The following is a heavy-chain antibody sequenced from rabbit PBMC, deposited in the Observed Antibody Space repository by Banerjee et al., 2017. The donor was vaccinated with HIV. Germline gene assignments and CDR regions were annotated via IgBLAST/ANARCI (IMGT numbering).Heavy chain of an antibody. Sequence: QSLEESGGDLVKPGASLTLTCTASGVSFSSSSYMCWVRQAPGKGLEWIACIDTGSSGFTYFATWAKGRFTCSKTSSTTVTLQMTSLTAADTATYLCARDLAGVIGWNFSLWGPGTLVTVS. CDR2: IDTGSSGFT. CDR1: GVSFSSSSY. V-gene: IGHV1S40*01. CDR3: ARDLAGVIGWNFSL. J-gene: IGHJ4*01. D-gene: IGHD4-1*01.